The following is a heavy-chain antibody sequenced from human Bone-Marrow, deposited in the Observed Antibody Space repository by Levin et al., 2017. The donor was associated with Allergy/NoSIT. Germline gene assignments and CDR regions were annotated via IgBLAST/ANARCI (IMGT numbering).Heavy chain of an antibody. CDR1: GGSIANDGYY. CDR2: IHSNGNT. Sequence: PSETLSLTCTVSGGSIANDGYYWSWIRHHPGKGLEWFGYIHSNGNTFCNPSLQSRVTISLGASKTQFFLNLRSVTAADTAVYYCARVGVTIGFDIWGQGTVVTVS. J-gene: IGHJ3*02. CDR3: ARVGVTIGFDI. V-gene: IGHV4-31*03. D-gene: IGHD3-3*01.